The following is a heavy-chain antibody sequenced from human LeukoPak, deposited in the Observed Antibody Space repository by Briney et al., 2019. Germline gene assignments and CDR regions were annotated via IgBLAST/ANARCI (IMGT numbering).Heavy chain of an antibody. Sequence: GGSLRLSCAASGFTFSGSPIHWVRQASGKGLEWLGHIKSSSDNYATAYAASVKGRFVHSRDESESRVYLEMNSLKTEDTALYYCTRGKDAFDIWGQGTTVTISS. CDR1: GFTFSGSP. J-gene: IGHJ3*02. CDR2: IKSSSDNYAT. V-gene: IGHV3-73*01. CDR3: TRGKDAFDI.